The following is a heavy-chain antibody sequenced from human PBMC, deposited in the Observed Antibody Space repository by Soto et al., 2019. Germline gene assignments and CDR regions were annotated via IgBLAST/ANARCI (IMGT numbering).Heavy chain of an antibody. CDR3: ATANWSHHYCGP. CDR1: GGSFRVYY. CDR2: INHSGIT. V-gene: IGHV4-34*01. Sequence: QVRLQQWGTGLLQSSETLSLPCAVYGGSFRVYYWSWLRQPPGKGLGSIGEINHSGITNYNQSIKRRFTISVETPKNRFSAKLTSITAADTGVYYCATANWSHHYCGPWGQGTLVSVYS. J-gene: IGHJ5*02. D-gene: IGHD1-1*01.